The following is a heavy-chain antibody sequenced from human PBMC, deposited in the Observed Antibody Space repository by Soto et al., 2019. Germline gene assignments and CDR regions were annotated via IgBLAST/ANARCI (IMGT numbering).Heavy chain of an antibody. Sequence: GGSLRLSCAASGFTFSNAWMSWVRQAPGKGLEWVGRIKSKTDGGTTDYAAPVKGRLTISRDDSKNTLYLQMNSLKTEDTAVCYCTTDDFWSGYSYYYGMDVWGQGTTVTVPS. CDR3: TTDDFWSGYSYYYGMDV. J-gene: IGHJ6*02. CDR2: IKSKTDGGTT. D-gene: IGHD3-3*01. CDR1: GFTFSNAW. V-gene: IGHV3-15*01.